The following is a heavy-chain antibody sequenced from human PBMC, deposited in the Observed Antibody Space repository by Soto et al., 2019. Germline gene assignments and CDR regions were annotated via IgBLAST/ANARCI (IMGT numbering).Heavy chain of an antibody. V-gene: IGHV3-23*01. CDR2: ISDSGGST. CDR1: GFTFTNYG. D-gene: IGHD5-18*01. CDR3: AAALSGYTPKYDY. J-gene: IGHJ4*02. Sequence: GGSLRLSCVASGFTFTNYGMNWVRQAPGKGLEWVSAISDSGGSTFYADSAKGRFTISRDNSKNTLYLQMNGLRSEDTAIHYCAAALSGYTPKYDYWGQGTPVTVSS.